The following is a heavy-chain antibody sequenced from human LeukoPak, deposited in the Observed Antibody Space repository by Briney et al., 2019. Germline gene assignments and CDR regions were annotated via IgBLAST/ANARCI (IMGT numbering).Heavy chain of an antibody. Sequence: GGSLRLSCAAAGFTISSYAMSWVRQTPGKGLEWVSSISGSGGSTYDADSVKGRFTISRDNSKNTLYLQMNSLRAEDTAIYYCVAEDRMYSGYDFDTGVHDYGPGRFDYWGQGTLVTVSS. V-gene: IGHV3-23*01. CDR3: VAEDRMYSGYDFDTGVHDYGPGRFDY. CDR2: ISGSGGST. J-gene: IGHJ4*02. CDR1: GFTISSYA. D-gene: IGHD5-12*01.